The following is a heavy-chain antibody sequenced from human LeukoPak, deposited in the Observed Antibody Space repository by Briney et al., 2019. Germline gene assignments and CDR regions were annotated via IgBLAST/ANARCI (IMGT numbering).Heavy chain of an antibody. CDR1: GGSFSGYY. CDR3: ARGRFTHYYVYHWFDP. CDR2: INHSGST. V-gene: IGHV4-34*01. D-gene: IGHD3-10*02. J-gene: IGHJ5*02. Sequence: SETLSLTWAVYGGSFSGYYWSWIRQPPGKGPEWIGEINHSGSTNYNPSLKSRVTISVDTSKNQFSLKLSSVTAADTAVYYCARGRFTHYYVYHWFDPWGQGTLVTVSS.